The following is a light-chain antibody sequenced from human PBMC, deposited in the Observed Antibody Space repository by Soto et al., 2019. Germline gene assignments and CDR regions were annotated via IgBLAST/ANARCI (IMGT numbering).Light chain of an antibody. CDR3: KQYDSYPCT. Sequence: DIQMTQSPTTLSASVGDRVIITCRASQRMSAWLAWYQQKPGKAPKLLIYDASSLENGVPSRFSGSGSGTEFTLTISRLQPDDFATYYCKQYDSYPCTFGQGTKVDIK. CDR2: DAS. V-gene: IGKV1-5*01. J-gene: IGKJ1*01. CDR1: QRMSAW.